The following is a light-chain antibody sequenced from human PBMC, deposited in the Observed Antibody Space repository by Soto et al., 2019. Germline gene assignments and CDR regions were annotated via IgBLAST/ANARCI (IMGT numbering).Light chain of an antibody. CDR3: QHYDNLPLLT. CDR1: QDIGKS. V-gene: IGKV1-33*01. Sequence: DIQMTQSPSSLSASVGDRVTITCQASQDIGKSLNWFQQKLGKAPKLLIHDASNLETGVPSRFSGGRSGTDFTLTISSLQPEDVATYYCQHYDNLPLLTFGPGTKVDLK. CDR2: DAS. J-gene: IGKJ3*01.